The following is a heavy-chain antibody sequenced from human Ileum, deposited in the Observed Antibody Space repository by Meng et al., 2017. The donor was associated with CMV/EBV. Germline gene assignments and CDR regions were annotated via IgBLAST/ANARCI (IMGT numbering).Heavy chain of an antibody. CDR3: ARAVDTAMVNYYYYGMDV. D-gene: IGHD5-18*01. J-gene: IGHJ6*02. CDR2: IIPILGIA. CDR1: TFSSYT. Sequence: TFSSYTISWVRQAPGQGLEWMGRIIPILGIANYAQKFQGRVTITADKSTSTAYMELSSLRSEDTAVYYCARAVDTAMVNYYYYGMDVWGQGTMVTVSS. V-gene: IGHV1-69*02.